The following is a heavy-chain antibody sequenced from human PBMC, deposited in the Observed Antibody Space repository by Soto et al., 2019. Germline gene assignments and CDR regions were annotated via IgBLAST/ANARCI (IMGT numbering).Heavy chain of an antibody. CDR3: ARDSSGWYASDY. D-gene: IGHD6-19*01. CDR1: GYTFTSYG. V-gene: IGHV1-18*04. J-gene: IGHJ4*02. CDR2: ISAYNGNT. Sequence: ASVKVSCKASGYTFTSYGISWVRQAPGQGLEWMGWISAYNGNTNYAQKLQGRVTMTTDTSTSTAYVELRSLRSDDTAVYYCARDSSGWYASDYWGQGTLVTVSS.